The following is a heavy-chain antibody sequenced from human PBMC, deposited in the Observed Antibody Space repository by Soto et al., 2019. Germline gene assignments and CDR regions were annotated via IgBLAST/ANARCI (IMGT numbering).Heavy chain of an antibody. CDR3: ITMIVAGY. CDR2: ISYDGSNK. D-gene: IGHD3-22*01. Sequence: PGGSLRLSCAASGFTFSSYAMHWVRQAPGKGLEWVAVISYDGSNKYYADSVKGRFTISRDNSKNTLYLQMNSLRAEDTAVYYCITMIVAGYWGQGTLVTAPQ. J-gene: IGHJ4*02. CDR1: GFTFSSYA. V-gene: IGHV3-30-3*01.